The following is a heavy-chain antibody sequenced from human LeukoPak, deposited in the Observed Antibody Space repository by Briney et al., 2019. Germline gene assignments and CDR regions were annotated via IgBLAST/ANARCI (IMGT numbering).Heavy chain of an antibody. CDR2: INPNSGGT. CDR3: ARLGYFDWLAPSYFDY. Sequence: ASVKVSCKASGYTFTGYYMHWVRQAPGQGLEWMGWINPNSGGTNYAQKFQGRVTMTRDTSISTAYMELSRLRSDDTAVYYCARLGYFDWLAPSYFDYWGQGTLVTVSS. J-gene: IGHJ4*02. CDR1: GYTFTGYY. D-gene: IGHD3-9*01. V-gene: IGHV1-2*02.